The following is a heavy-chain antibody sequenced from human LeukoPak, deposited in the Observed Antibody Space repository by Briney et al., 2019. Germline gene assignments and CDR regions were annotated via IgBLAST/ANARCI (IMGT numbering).Heavy chain of an antibody. Sequence: GGSLRLSCAASGFIFDDYAMHWVRQAPGKGLEWVSGISWNSGSIGYADSVKGRFTISRDNAKNSLYLQMNSLRAEDTALYYCAKEPSVGGVDYWGQGTLVTVSS. CDR2: ISWNSGSI. J-gene: IGHJ4*02. V-gene: IGHV3-9*01. CDR1: GFIFDDYA. CDR3: AKEPSVGGVDY. D-gene: IGHD2-21*01.